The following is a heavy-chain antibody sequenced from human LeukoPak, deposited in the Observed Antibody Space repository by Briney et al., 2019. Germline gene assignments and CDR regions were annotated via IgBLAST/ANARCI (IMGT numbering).Heavy chain of an antibody. CDR3: ARDRRYSSSWYKDY. CDR2: IYHSGST. V-gene: IGHV4-38-2*02. J-gene: IGHJ4*02. CDR1: GYSISSGYY. Sequence: PSETLSLTCAVSGYSISSGYYWGWIRQPPGKGLEWIGSIYHSGSTYYNPSLKSRVTISVDTSKNQFSLKLSSVTAADTAVYYCARDRRYSSSWYKDYWGQGTLVTVSS. D-gene: IGHD6-13*01.